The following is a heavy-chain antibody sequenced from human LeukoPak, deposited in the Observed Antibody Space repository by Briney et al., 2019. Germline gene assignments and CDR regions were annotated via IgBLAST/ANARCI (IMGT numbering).Heavy chain of an antibody. CDR2: SNAGNGNT. CDR1: GYTFTSYA. V-gene: IGHV1-3*02. Sequence: GASVKVSCKASGYTFTSYAMHWVRQAPGQRLEWMGWSNAGNGNTKYSQEFQGRVTITRDTSASTAYMELRSLRSDDTAVYYCARDIGDYGDPNSFDYWGQGTLVTVSS. CDR3: ARDIGDYGDPNSFDY. J-gene: IGHJ4*02. D-gene: IGHD4-17*01.